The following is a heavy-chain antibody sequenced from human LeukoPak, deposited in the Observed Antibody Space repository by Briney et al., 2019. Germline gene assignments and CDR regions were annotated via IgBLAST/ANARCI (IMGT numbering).Heavy chain of an antibody. J-gene: IGHJ3*02. Sequence: TSETLSLTCTLSGGSISRYYWSWIRQPPGKGLEWIGYAHSSGHTRSSTSLKSRVTISIDMSNNHVSLKLTSVTAADTAVYYCARDLVTVTKGFDIWGQGTMVSVSS. D-gene: IGHD4-17*01. CDR3: ARDLVTVTKGFDI. V-gene: IGHV4-59*01. CDR2: AHSSGHT. CDR1: GGSISRYY.